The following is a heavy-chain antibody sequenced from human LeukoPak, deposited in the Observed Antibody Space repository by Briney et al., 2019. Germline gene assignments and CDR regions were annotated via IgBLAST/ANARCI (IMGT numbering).Heavy chain of an antibody. CDR1: GGSISSGDFY. V-gene: IGHV4-30-4*01. Sequence: PSETLSLTCTVSGGSISSGDFYWSWIRQPPGKGLEWIGYIYYSGSTYYNPSLKSRVTISVDMSKNQFSLKLSSVTAADTAVYYCARDGGGYYDSSGYYLGYFDYWGQGTLVTVSS. CDR3: ARDGGGYYDSSGYYLGYFDY. J-gene: IGHJ4*02. CDR2: IYYSGST. D-gene: IGHD3-22*01.